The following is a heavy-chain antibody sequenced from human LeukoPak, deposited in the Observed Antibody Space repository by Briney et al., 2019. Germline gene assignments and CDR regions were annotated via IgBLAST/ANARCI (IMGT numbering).Heavy chain of an antibody. CDR3: TRDSGSGNNDY. CDR1: GYTFTSYA. V-gene: IGHV1-3*01. CDR2: ISAGNGNT. J-gene: IGHJ4*02. D-gene: IGHD1-26*01. Sequence: ASVKVSCKASGYTFTSYAIHWVRQAPGQRLEWMGWISAGNGNTKYSQNFQGRVTFISNTSATTAFMELSSLRSEDAAVYYCTRDSGSGNNDYWGQGTLVTVSS.